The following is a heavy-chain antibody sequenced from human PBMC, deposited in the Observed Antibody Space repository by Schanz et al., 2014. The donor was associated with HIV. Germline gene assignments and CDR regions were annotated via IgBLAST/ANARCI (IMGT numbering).Heavy chain of an antibody. CDR3: TRGRFLERGGMDV. CDR1: GFTFSNYG. D-gene: IGHD3-3*01. Sequence: QVQLVESGGGVVQPGRSLRLSCTASGFTFSNYGMHWVRQAPGKGLEWGAVIWFDGRNKYYGDSVKGRFMISRDNSNKTLYLQMNSLRAEDTAVYFCTRGRFLERGGMDVWGQGTAVTVSS. V-gene: IGHV3-33*01. J-gene: IGHJ6*02. CDR2: IWFDGRNK.